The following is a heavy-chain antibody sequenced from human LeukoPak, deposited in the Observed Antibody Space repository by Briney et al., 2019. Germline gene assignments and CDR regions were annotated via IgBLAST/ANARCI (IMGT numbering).Heavy chain of an antibody. J-gene: IGHJ6*03. CDR3: ARDRRSIAARPDYYYYMDV. Sequence: ASVKVSCRASGYTFTGYYMHWVRQAPGQGLEWMGWINPNSGGTNYAQKFQGRVTMTRDTSISTAYMELSRLRSDDTAVYYCARDRRSIAARPDYYYYMDVWGKGTTVTVSS. V-gene: IGHV1-2*02. CDR2: INPNSGGT. D-gene: IGHD6-6*01. CDR1: GYTFTGYY.